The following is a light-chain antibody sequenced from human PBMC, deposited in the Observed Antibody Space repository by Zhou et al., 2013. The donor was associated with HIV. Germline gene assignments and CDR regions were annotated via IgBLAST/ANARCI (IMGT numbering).Light chain of an antibody. CDR2: AAS. V-gene: IGKV3-20*01. CDR1: QSVSSSY. Sequence: ELVLTQSPGTLSLSPGERATLSCRASQSVSSSYLAWYQQKPGQAPRLLIYAASTRATGIPDRFSGSGSGADFTLTISRLEPEDFAVYYCQQYGRSPLTFGGGTKVE. J-gene: IGKJ4*01. CDR3: QQYGRSPLT.